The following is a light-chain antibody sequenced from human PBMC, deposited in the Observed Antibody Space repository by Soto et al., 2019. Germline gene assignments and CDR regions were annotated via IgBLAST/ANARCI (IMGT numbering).Light chain of an antibody. V-gene: IGLV2-11*01. CDR2: DVS. J-gene: IGLJ1*01. CDR3: CSYAGSYTFYV. CDR1: SSDVGDYNY. Sequence: QSVLTQPRSVSGSPGQSVTISCTGTSSDVGDYNYVSWYQQQPGKAPKLIIYDVSKRPSGVPDRFSGSKSGNTASLTISGLQAEDQADYYCCSYAGSYTFYVFGSGTKVTV.